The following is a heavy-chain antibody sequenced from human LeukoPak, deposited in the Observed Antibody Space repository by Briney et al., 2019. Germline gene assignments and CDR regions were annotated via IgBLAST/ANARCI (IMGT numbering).Heavy chain of an antibody. Sequence: PGGSLRLSCAASGFTFSDYYMSWIRQAPGKGLEWLSYISGSGNTIYYADSVKGRLTISRDNAQTSVYLQMNSLRPEDTAVYYCARDKPIAARLWVGGSFDNWGQGILVTVSS. J-gene: IGHJ4*02. V-gene: IGHV3-11*01. CDR2: ISGSGNTI. CDR3: ARDKPIAARLWVGGSFDN. D-gene: IGHD6-6*01. CDR1: GFTFSDYY.